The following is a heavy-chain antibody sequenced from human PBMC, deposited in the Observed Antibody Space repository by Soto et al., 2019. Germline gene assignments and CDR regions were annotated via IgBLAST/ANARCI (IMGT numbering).Heavy chain of an antibody. D-gene: IGHD5-12*01. V-gene: IGHV4-39*01. CDR2: IYYSGST. J-gene: IGHJ4*02. CDR3: ARRGAYGGYYFDY. Sequence: SETMSLTCTVSGGSISSSSYYWGWIRQPPGKGLEWIGSIYYSGSTYYNPSLKSRVTISVDTSKNQFSLKLSSVTAADTAVYYCARRGAYGGYYFDYWGQGTLVTVSS. CDR1: GGSISSSSYY.